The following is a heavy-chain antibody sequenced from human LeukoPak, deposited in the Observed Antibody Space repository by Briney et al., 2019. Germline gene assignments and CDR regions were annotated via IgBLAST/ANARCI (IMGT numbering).Heavy chain of an antibody. CDR2: INHSGST. V-gene: IGHV4-34*01. CDR3: ARGLIVVVPAATNYYYYYGMDV. Sequence: SETLSLTCAVYGGSFSGYYWSWIRQPPGKGLEWIGEINHSGSTNYNPSLKSRVTISVDTSKNQFSLKLSSVTAADTAVYYCARGLIVVVPAATNYYYYYGMDVWGQGTTVTVSS. J-gene: IGHJ6*02. CDR1: GGSFSGYY. D-gene: IGHD2-2*01.